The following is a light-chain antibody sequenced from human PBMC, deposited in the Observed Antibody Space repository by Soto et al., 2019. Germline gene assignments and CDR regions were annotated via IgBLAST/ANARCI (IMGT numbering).Light chain of an antibody. Sequence: ERVMTQSPATQSVSLGERATLSCRASQSVSSDLAWYQKKPGQAPRLLLYDASTRATGIPARFTGSGSGTEFTLTISNLQSEDFAIYYCQQYDNWPLTFGGGTKVDIK. CDR2: DAS. V-gene: IGKV3-15*01. J-gene: IGKJ4*01. CDR1: QSVSSD. CDR3: QQYDNWPLT.